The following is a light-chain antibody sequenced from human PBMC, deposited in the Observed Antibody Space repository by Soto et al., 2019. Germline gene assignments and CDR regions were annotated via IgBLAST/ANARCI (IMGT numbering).Light chain of an antibody. J-gene: IGKJ5*01. CDR2: ASF. CDR3: DEVSSYPPFT. V-gene: IGKV1-9*01. Sequence: DIQLTQSPSFLPASVGDRVTITCRASQGIDSSLAWYQQKPGKAPMLLLYASFTLQTVVTSRFSGSGSGTEFTRTVSSLQPEDFATYYCDEVSSYPPFTFGQGTRLEIK. CDR1: QGIDSS.